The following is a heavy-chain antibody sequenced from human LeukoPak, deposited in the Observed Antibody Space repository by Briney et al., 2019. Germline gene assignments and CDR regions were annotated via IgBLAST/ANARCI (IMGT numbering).Heavy chain of an antibody. CDR2: ISSSSSYI. J-gene: IGHJ4*02. V-gene: IGHV3-21*01. D-gene: IGHD6-19*01. Sequence: GGSLRLSCAASGFTFSSYSMNWVRQAPGKGLEWVSSISSSSSYIYYADSVKGRFTISRDNAKNSLYLQMNSLRADDTAVYYCARDGIAVAGTFDYWGQGSLFTVSS. CDR1: GFTFSSYS. CDR3: ARDGIAVAGTFDY.